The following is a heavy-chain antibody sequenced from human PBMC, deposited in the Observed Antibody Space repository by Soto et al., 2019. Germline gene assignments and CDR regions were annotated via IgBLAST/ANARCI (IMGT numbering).Heavy chain of an antibody. D-gene: IGHD5-12*01. J-gene: IGHJ4*02. Sequence: QVQLVESGGGVVQPGASLRLSCAASGFRFSGFAMHGVRQAPGKGLEWVAVTSFDASENFYVDSVKGRFSISRDDSHNTVFLQMNGLRPEDTGIYYCARDLGGYVHLWDKSNYWGQGTLVNVSS. CDR3: ARDLGGYVHLWDKSNY. CDR1: GFRFSGFA. V-gene: IGHV3-30*04. CDR2: TSFDASEN.